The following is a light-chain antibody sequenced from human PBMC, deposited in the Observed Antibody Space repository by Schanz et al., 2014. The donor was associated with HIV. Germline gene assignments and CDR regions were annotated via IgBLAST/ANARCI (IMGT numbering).Light chain of an antibody. Sequence: EIVLTQSPGTLSLSPGERATLSCRASQSVSSNLAWYQQKPGQTPRLLMYGASRRATGIPARFSGSGSGTEFTLTISSLQSEDFAVYSCQQYGNSPRTFGQGTKVEI. J-gene: IGKJ1*01. CDR3: QQYGNSPRT. CDR1: QSVSSN. CDR2: GAS. V-gene: IGKV3D-15*01.